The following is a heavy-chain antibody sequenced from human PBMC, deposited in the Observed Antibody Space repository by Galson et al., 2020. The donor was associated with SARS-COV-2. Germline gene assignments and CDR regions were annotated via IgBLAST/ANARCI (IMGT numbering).Heavy chain of an antibody. Sequence: ASVQVSCKVSGYTLTELSMHWVRQAPGKGLEWMGGFDPEDGETIYAQKFQGRVTMTEDTSTDTAYMELSSLRSEDTAVYYCATAPPYCSGASCYVGWFDPWGQGTLVTVSS. J-gene: IGHJ5*02. D-gene: IGHD2-15*01. CDR1: GYTLTELS. V-gene: IGHV1-24*01. CDR3: ATAPPYCSGASCYVGWFDP. CDR2: FDPEDGET.